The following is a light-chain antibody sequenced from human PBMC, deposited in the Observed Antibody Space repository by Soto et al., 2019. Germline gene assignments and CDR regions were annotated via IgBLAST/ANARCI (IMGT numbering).Light chain of an antibody. CDR2: GAS. Sequence: EIVLTQSPGTLSLSPGERATLSCRASQSVSSSYLAWYQQKPGQAPRLLIYGASSRATGIPDRFSGSGSGTDFTLAISRLEPEDVAGYCCQQYGSSRRTFGQATNVEIK. V-gene: IGKV3-20*01. CDR3: QQYGSSRRT. CDR1: QSVSSSY. J-gene: IGKJ1*01.